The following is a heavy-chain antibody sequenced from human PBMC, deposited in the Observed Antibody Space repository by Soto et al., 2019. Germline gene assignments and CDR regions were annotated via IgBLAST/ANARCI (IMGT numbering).Heavy chain of an antibody. D-gene: IGHD1-26*01. CDR3: ERDLASGSYLAFDI. V-gene: IGHV1-46*01. Sequence: ASVKFCCRASRYTFTSYCMHWVRQSPEQGLEWIGMINPSGGSTNYNPSLKSRVTRSVDTSKNEFSVKLSSVTAAHTAVYYRERDLASGSYLAFDIWRQGTMVTVSS. CDR2: INPSGGST. CDR1: RYTFTSYC. J-gene: IGHJ3*02.